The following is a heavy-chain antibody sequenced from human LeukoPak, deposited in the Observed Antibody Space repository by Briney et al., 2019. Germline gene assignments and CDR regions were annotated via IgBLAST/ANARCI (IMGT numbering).Heavy chain of an antibody. CDR3: VREWAGGLAAAGTRIEGSY. D-gene: IGHD6-13*01. J-gene: IGHJ4*02. Sequence: GGSLRLSCVVSEFTASNYWMSWVRQAPGKGVGWVANIKQDGSQENYVESVKSRFTISRDNAKRSVYLQMNGQLVEETAVYYCVREWAGGLAAAGTRIEGSYWGQGTQVIVSS. CDR1: EFTASNYW. V-gene: IGHV3-7*01. CDR2: IKQDGSQE.